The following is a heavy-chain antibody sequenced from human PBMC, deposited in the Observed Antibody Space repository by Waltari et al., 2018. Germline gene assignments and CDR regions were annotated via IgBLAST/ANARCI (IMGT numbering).Heavy chain of an antibody. CDR2: IDPSDSYT. D-gene: IGHD1-1*01. V-gene: IGHV5-10-1*01. CDR1: GYDFSTYW. Sequence: EVQLVQSGAEVKKPGESLRISCEGSGYDFSTYWITWVRHMPGKGLEWMVRIDPSDSYTNYNPSFRGHVTISVDRSISTAYIQWSGLRASDTAIYYCARTSTRDFYYMDVWGKGTTVTVSS. J-gene: IGHJ6*03. CDR3: ARTSTRDFYYMDV.